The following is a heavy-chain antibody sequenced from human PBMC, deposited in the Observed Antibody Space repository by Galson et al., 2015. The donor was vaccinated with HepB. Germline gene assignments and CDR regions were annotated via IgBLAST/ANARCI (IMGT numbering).Heavy chain of an antibody. CDR1: GFTFSSYA. V-gene: IGHV3-64D*06. Sequence: SLRLSCAASGFTFSSYAMHWVRQAPGKGLEYVSAISSNGGSTYYAGSVKGRFTISRDNSKNTLYLQMSRLGAEDTAVYYCVKGHQDRPWGVAFDIWGQGTMVTVPS. D-gene: IGHD1-26*01. CDR2: ISSNGGST. J-gene: IGHJ3*02. CDR3: VKGHQDRPWGVAFDI.